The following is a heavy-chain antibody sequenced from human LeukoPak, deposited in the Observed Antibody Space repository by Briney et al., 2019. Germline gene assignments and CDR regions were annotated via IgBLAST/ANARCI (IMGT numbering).Heavy chain of an antibody. CDR2: INPNSGGT. CDR3: ARDSCSSTSCYFGFDP. CDR1: GYTFTGYY. D-gene: IGHD2-2*01. J-gene: IGHJ5*02. Sequence: ASVKVSCKASGYTFTGYYMHWVRQAPGQGLEWMGWINPNSGGTNYAQKLQGRVTMTTDTSTSTAYMELRSLRSDDTAVYYCARDSCSSTSCYFGFDPWGQGTLVTVSS. V-gene: IGHV1-2*02.